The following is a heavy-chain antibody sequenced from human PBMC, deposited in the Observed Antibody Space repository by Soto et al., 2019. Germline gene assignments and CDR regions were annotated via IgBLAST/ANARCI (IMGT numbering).Heavy chain of an antibody. Sequence: SETLSLACAVCGGSFSGYYWSWIRQPPGKGLEWIGEINHSGSTNYNPSLKSRVTISVDTSKNQFSLKLSSVTAADTAVYYCARVLLYNWNYGWFDPWGQGTLVTVSS. CDR1: GGSFSGYY. D-gene: IGHD1-7*01. CDR2: INHSGST. CDR3: ARVLLYNWNYGWFDP. J-gene: IGHJ5*02. V-gene: IGHV4-34*01.